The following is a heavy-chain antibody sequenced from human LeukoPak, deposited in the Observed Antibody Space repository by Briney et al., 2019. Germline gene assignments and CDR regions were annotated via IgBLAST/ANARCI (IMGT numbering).Heavy chain of an antibody. CDR3: ARAHSLYNWNPLPSLGYYGMDV. V-gene: IGHV3-30*12. Sequence: PGGSLRLSCAASGFTFSSYGMHWVRQAPGKGLEWVAVISYDGSNKYYADSVKGRFTISRDNAKNSLYLQMNSLRAEDTAVYYCARAHSLYNWNPLPSLGYYGMDVWGQGTTVTVSS. D-gene: IGHD1-1*01. J-gene: IGHJ6*02. CDR2: ISYDGSNK. CDR1: GFTFSSYG.